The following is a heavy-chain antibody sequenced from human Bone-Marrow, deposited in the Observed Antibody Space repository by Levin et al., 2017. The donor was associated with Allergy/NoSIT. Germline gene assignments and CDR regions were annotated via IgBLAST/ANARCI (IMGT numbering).Heavy chain of an antibody. Sequence: TLSLTCGVSGDSLSGHYWSWLRQPPGKGLERIGEISHGGTTNYNPSFKSRVTISLDTSENQFSLKLRSVTAADTAVYYCARLSISEQPDFWGQGTLVTVSS. CDR1: GDSLSGHY. D-gene: IGHD2/OR15-2a*01. CDR2: ISHGGTT. CDR3: ARLSISEQPDF. J-gene: IGHJ4*02. V-gene: IGHV4-34*01.